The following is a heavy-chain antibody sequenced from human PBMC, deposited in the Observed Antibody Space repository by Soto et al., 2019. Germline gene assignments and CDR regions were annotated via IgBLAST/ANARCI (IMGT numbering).Heavy chain of an antibody. J-gene: IGHJ3*02. CDR3: AREPFVLRFLEADAFDI. V-gene: IGHV3-48*03. CDR1: GFTFSSYA. CDR2: ISSSGSTI. D-gene: IGHD3-3*01. Sequence: GGSLRLSCAASGFTFSSYAMSWVRQAPGKGLEWASDISSSGSTIYYADSVKGRFTISRDNAKNSLYLQMNSLRAEDTAVYYCAREPFVLRFLEADAFDIWGQGTMVTVSS.